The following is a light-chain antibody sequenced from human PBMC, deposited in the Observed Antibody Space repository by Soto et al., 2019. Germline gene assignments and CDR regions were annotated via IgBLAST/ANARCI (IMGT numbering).Light chain of an antibody. CDR1: SSNIGRNY. V-gene: IGLV1-47*02. CDR2: SNN. Sequence: QSVLTQPHSASGTPGQRVTISCSGSSSNIGRNYVFWYQQLPGTAPKLLVYSNNQRPSGVPDRFSGSKSGTSASLAISGLRSEDEADYYCAAWDDSLSVWVFAGGTKLTVL. J-gene: IGLJ3*02. CDR3: AAWDDSLSVWV.